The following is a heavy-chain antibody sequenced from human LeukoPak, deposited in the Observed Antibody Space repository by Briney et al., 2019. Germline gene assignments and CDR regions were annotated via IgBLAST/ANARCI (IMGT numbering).Heavy chain of an antibody. D-gene: IGHD1-26*01. CDR2: INHSGST. CDR3: ARGVRGGSYFAYYYMDV. CDR1: GGSFSGYY. Sequence: SETLSLTCAVYGGSFSGYYWSWIRQPPGKGLEWIGEINHSGSTNYNPSLKGRVTISVDTSKNQFSLKLSSVTAADTAVYYCARGVRGGSYFAYYYMDVWGKGTTVTVSS. J-gene: IGHJ6*03. V-gene: IGHV4-34*01.